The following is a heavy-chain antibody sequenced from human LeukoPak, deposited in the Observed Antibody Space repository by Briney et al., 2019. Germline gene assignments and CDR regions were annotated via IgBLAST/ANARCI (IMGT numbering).Heavy chain of an antibody. CDR3: GRAPRPVAWNWFDP. D-gene: IGHD2-15*01. J-gene: IGHJ5*02. CDR1: GFTFGDYA. Sequence: GGSLRPSCTASGFTFGDYAMSWFRQAPGKGLEWVGFIRSTAYGGTTEYAASVKGRFTISRDDSKSIAYLQMNSLKTDDTAVYYCGRAPRPVAWNWFDPWGQGTLVTVSS. V-gene: IGHV3-49*03. CDR2: IRSTAYGGTT.